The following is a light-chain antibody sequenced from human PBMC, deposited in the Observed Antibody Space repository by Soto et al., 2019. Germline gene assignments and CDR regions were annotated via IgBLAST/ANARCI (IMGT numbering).Light chain of an antibody. Sequence: EIVMTQSPATLSVSPGERATLSCRASQSVSRNLAWYQQKPGQAPRLLIYGASTSATGIPARFSGSGSGTEFTLTISSLQSEDFAVYYCQQYNNWPMTFGQGTKVEIK. CDR1: QSVSRN. V-gene: IGKV3-15*01. J-gene: IGKJ1*01. CDR2: GAS. CDR3: QQYNNWPMT.